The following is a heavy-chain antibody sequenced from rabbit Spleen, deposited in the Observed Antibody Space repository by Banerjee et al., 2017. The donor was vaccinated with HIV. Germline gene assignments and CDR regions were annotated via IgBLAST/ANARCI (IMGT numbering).Heavy chain of an antibody. J-gene: IGHJ3*01. CDR1: GFSFSNKAV. CDR3: ARAIVPWLGLTRLDL. Sequence: QEQLVESGGGLVQPGGSLKLSCTASGFSFSNKAVMCWVRQAPGKGLEWIACINIFTGKSVYASWAKGRFSMSRTSSTTVTLQMTSLTAADTATYLCARAIVPWLGLTRLDLWGPGTLVTVS. CDR2: INIFTGKS. V-gene: IGHV1S45*01. D-gene: IGHD4-1*01.